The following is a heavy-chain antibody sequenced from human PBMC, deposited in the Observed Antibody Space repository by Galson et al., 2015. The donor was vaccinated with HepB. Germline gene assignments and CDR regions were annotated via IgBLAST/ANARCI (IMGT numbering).Heavy chain of an antibody. J-gene: IGHJ6*03. CDR3: ARVSRTSLTYNYYYYMDV. CDR1: GFTFSSYA. V-gene: IGHV3-30-3*01. CDR2: ISYDGSNK. Sequence: SLRLSCAASGFTFSSYAMHWVRQAPGKGLEWVAVISYDGSNKYYADSVEGRFTISRDNSKNTLYLQMNSLRAADTAVYYCARVSRTSLTYNYYYYMDVWGKGTTVTVSS. D-gene: IGHD2-2*01.